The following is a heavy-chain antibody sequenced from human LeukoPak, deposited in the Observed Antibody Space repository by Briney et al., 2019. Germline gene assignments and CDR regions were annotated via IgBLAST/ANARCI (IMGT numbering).Heavy chain of an antibody. D-gene: IGHD3-10*01. Sequence: PSETLSLTCTVSGGSINSTSYYWGWIRQPPGKGLEWIGSIYYSGSTYYNPSLKSRVTISVDTSKNQFSLNLSSVTAADTAVYYCASLPWGVRGVIIQDFDYWGQGTLVTVSS. CDR2: IYYSGST. V-gene: IGHV4-39*07. J-gene: IGHJ4*02. CDR3: ASLPWGVRGVIIQDFDY. CDR1: GGSINSTSYY.